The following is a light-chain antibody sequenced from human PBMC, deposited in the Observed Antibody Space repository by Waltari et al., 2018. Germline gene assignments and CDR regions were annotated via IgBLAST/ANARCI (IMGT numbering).Light chain of an antibody. J-gene: IGKJ1*01. V-gene: IGKV1-39*01. Sequence: DTQMTQSQSSLSASVGDRVSITCRASQSISTYLNWYQQKPGKAPKLLIYAASSLQSGVPSRFSGSGSGTDFTLTISSLQPEDFATYYCQQSYTTPPWTFGQGTKVEIK. CDR1: QSISTY. CDR3: QQSYTTPPWT. CDR2: AAS.